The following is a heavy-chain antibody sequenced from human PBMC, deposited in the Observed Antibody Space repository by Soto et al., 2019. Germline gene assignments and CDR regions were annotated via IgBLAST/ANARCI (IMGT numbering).Heavy chain of an antibody. CDR2: MYNNGST. Sequence: PSETLSLTCTVSGGSISSYYWSWIRQPPEKRLQWIGYMYNNGSTNYNPSLKSRVTISVDTSKNQFSLKLSSVTAADTAVYYCARHLGYDSSGYYRNWFDPWGQGTLVTVSS. D-gene: IGHD3-22*01. CDR3: ARHLGYDSSGYYRNWFDP. J-gene: IGHJ5*02. CDR1: GGSISSYY. V-gene: IGHV4-59*08.